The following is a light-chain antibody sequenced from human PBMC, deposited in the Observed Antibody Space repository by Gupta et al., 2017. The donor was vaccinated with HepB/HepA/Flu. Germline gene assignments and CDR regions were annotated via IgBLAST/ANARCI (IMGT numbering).Light chain of an antibody. J-gene: IGKJ5*01. V-gene: IGKV1-9*01. CDR2: TAS. CDR3: QQFNSYPIT. CDR1: QDINSY. Sequence: DIQLTQSPSFLSASVGDRVTITCRASQDINSYLIWYQQKPGKAPNLLIYTASTSQGGVPSRFSGSGSGTEFTLTISSLQPEDFATYYCQQFNSYPITFGQGTRLDIK.